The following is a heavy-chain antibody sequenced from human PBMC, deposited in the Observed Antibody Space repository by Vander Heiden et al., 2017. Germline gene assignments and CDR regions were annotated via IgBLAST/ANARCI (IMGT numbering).Heavy chain of an antibody. J-gene: IGHJ3*02. V-gene: IGHV3-48*01. CDR1: GFTFSSYS. Sequence: EVQLLESGGGLVQPGGSLRLSCAASGFTFSSYSMRWVRQAPGKGLEWVSYISTSSSNIYYADSVKGRFTISRDNAKNSLYLQMNSLRAEDTAVYYSARRVVGAPRAFDIWGQGTMVTVSS. CDR2: ISTSSSNI. CDR3: ARRVVGAPRAFDI. D-gene: IGHD1-26*01.